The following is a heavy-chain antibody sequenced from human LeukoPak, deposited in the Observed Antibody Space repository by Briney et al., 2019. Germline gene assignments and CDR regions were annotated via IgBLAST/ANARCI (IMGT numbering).Heavy chain of an antibody. Sequence: SVKVSCKASGYTFTSYGISWVRQAPGQGLEWMGWISAYNGNTNYAQKLQGRVTMTTDTSTSTAYMELSSLRSEDTAVYYCARGNYYDSSGPTQEYYFDYWGQGTLVTVSS. CDR1: GYTFTSYG. D-gene: IGHD3-22*01. CDR3: ARGNYYDSSGPTQEYYFDY. V-gene: IGHV1-18*01. J-gene: IGHJ4*02. CDR2: ISAYNGNT.